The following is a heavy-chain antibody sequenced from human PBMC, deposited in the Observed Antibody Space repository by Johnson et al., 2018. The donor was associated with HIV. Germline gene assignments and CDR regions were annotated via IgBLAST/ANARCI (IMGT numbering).Heavy chain of an antibody. CDR1: GFTFSSYA. CDR3: AKIQGDTVGYDAFDI. V-gene: IGHV3-30*04. CDR2: ISYDGSDK. D-gene: IGHD4-23*01. Sequence: QVQLVESGGGLVQPGGSLRFSCAVSGFTFSSYAMHWVRQAPAKGLEWVAVISYDGSDKYYADSVKGRFTISRDSSKNTLYLQMNSLRAEDTALYYCAKIQGDTVGYDAFDIWGQGTMVTVSS. J-gene: IGHJ3*02.